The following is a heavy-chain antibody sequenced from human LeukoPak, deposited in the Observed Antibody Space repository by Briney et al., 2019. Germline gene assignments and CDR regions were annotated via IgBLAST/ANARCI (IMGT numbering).Heavy chain of an antibody. D-gene: IGHD2-15*01. J-gene: IGHJ6*02. Sequence: SESLSLTCTVSGGSISDCYWSWIRQPAGKGLEWIRHIYSSGSTYYNPSLKSRVTMSVDMSKNQFSLKLSSVTAADTAVYYCARDFPPGSGRYFYEGMDVWGQGATVTVSS. CDR2: IYSSGST. CDR1: GGSISDCY. V-gene: IGHV4-4*07. CDR3: ARDFPPGSGRYFYEGMDV.